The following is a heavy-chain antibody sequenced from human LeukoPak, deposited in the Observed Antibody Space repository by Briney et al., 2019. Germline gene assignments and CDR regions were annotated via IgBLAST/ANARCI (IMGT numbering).Heavy chain of an antibody. CDR2: IYYSGST. V-gene: IGHV4-61*08. D-gene: IGHD6-13*01. CDR3: ARDIAAYDAFDI. CDR1: GGSISSSGYY. Sequence: PSQTLSLTCTVSGGSISSSGYYWSWIRQPPGKGLEWIGYIYYSGSTNYNPSLKSRVTISVDTSKNQFSLRLSSVTAADTAVYYCARDIAAYDAFDIWGQGTMVTVSS. J-gene: IGHJ3*02.